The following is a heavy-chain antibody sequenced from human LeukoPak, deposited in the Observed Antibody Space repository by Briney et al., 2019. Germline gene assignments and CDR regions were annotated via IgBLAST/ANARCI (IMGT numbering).Heavy chain of an antibody. CDR2: ISGSGGST. CDR1: GFTFSSYA. D-gene: IGHD5-12*01. Sequence: GGSLRLSCAASGFTFSSYAMSWVRQAPGKGLEWVSAISGSGGSTYYADSVKGRFTISRDNSKNTMYLQMTSLRAEDTAVYYCAKEAVATILFDAWDYWGQGTLVTVSS. V-gene: IGHV3-23*01. J-gene: IGHJ4*02. CDR3: AKEAVATILFDAWDY.